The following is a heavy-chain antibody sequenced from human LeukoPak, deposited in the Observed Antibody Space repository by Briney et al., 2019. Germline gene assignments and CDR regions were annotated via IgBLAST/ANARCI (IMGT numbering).Heavy chain of an antibody. CDR3: ARLLQRSSWYWFGP. CDR1: GGSISSYY. Sequence: SSETLSLTCTVSGGSISSYYWSWIRQPPGKGLEWIGYIYYSGSTNYNPSLKSRVTISVDTSKNQFSLKLSSVTAADTAVYYCARLLQRSSWYWFGPWGQGTLVTVSS. D-gene: IGHD6-13*01. J-gene: IGHJ5*02. CDR2: IYYSGST. V-gene: IGHV4-59*08.